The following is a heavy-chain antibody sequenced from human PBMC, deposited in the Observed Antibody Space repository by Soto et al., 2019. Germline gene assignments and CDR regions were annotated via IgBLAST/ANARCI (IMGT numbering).Heavy chain of an antibody. V-gene: IGHV4-59*04. CDR2: IYYSGST. CDR3: AGLKYYDTSDYLAY. D-gene: IGHD3-22*01. J-gene: IGHJ4*02. CDR1: GGSISSYY. Sequence: PSETLSLTCTVSGGSISSYYWSWIRQPPGKGLEWIGYIYYSGSTYYNPSLKSRVTISVDTSKNHFSLKLSSVTAADTAVYYCAGLKYYDTSDYLAYWGQGTLVTVSS.